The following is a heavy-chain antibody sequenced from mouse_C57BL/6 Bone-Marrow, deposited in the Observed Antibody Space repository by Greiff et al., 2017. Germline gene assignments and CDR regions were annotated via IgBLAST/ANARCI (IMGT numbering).Heavy chain of an antibody. V-gene: IGHV8-8*01. D-gene: IGHD1-1*01. Sequence: QVTLKECGPGILQPSQTLSLTCSFSGFSLSTSGMGVGWIRQPSGKGLEWLAHIWWDDDKYYNPALKRRLPISKDTSKNQLFLKITHVDAADPATYCCASHYYGSSPAWFAYWGQGTLVTVSA. CDR3: ASHYYGSSPAWFAY. J-gene: IGHJ3*01. CDR2: IWWDDDK. CDR1: GFSLSTSGMG.